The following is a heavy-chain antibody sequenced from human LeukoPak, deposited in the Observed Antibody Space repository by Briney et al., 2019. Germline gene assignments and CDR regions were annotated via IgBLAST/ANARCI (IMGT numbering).Heavy chain of an antibody. CDR3: AGYNYNFLTGFYGMTPFAPALDY. CDR2: ISDNGST. J-gene: IGHJ4*02. D-gene: IGHD3-9*01. Sequence: SETLSLTCTVSGGSLRSYYWSWIRQPPGKGLEWIGYISDNGSTENNPSLKSRVTISTDTSKNHFSLRLSSVTAADTAVYFCAGYNYNFLTGFYGMTPFAPALDYWGQGIRVTVSS. V-gene: IGHV4-59*01. CDR1: GGSLRSYY.